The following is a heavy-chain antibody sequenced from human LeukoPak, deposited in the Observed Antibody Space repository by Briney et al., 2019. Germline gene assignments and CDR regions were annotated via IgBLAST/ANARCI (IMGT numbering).Heavy chain of an antibody. Sequence: LPGGSLRLSCAASGFTFSSYTMSWVRQAPEKGLQWVSAIDGSGVTTFYADSVRGRFTTSRDNFKKTLYLQMNSLRAEDTAVYYCVRRVAEESNMWYLEIWGQGTLVTVSS. J-gene: IGHJ3*02. CDR3: VRRVAEESNMWYLEI. D-gene: IGHD2-15*01. CDR2: IDGSGVTT. V-gene: IGHV3-23*01. CDR1: GFTFSSYT.